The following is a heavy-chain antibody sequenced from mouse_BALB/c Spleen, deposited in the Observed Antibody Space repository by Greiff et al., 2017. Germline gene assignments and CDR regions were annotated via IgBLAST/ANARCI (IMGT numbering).Heavy chain of an antibody. V-gene: IGHV3-2*02. CDR1: GYSITSDYA. CDR2: ISYSGST. Sequence: EVKLMESGPGLVKPSQSLSLTCTVTGYSITSDYAWNWIRQFPGNKLEWMGYISYSGSTSYNPSLKSRISITRDTSKNQFFLQLNSVTTEDTATYYCARPGRLHGGFAYWGQGTLVTVSA. D-gene: IGHD1-2*01. J-gene: IGHJ3*01. CDR3: ARPGRLHGGFAY.